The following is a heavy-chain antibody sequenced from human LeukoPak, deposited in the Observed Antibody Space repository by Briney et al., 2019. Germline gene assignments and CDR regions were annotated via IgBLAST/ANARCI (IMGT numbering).Heavy chain of an antibody. Sequence: GGSLRLSCAASGFTFSSYGMHWVRQAPGKGLEWVSIIFGAGKNTTYYADYVKGRFTDSRDNSKNTLYLQMTSLRPEDTAIYYGAKRNTGVRGGPSFDYWGQGILVAVSS. D-gene: IGHD3-10*01. J-gene: IGHJ4*02. V-gene: IGHV3-NL1*01. CDR3: AKRNTGVRGGPSFDY. CDR2: IFGAGKNTT. CDR1: GFTFSSYG.